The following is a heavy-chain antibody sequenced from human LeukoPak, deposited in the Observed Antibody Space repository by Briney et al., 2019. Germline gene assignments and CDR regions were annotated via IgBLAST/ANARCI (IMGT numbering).Heavy chain of an antibody. D-gene: IGHD3-3*01. CDR1: GFTFSSYS. J-gene: IGHJ4*02. Sequence: GGSLRLSCAASGFTFSSYSMSWVRQAPGKGLEWASAISGSGGSTYYADSVKGRFTISRDNSKNTLYLQMNSLRAEDTAVYYCAKEAGASYYDFWSGYRHFDYWGQGTLVTVSS. V-gene: IGHV3-23*01. CDR2: ISGSGGST. CDR3: AKEAGASYYDFWSGYRHFDY.